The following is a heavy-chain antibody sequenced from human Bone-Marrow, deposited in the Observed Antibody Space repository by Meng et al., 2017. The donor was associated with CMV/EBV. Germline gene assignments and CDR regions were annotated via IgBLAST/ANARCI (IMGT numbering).Heavy chain of an antibody. D-gene: IGHD2-2*01. CDR3: AGYCSSTSCHWYAFDI. CDR2: ISYDGSNK. Sequence: GESLKISCAASGFTFSSYAMHWVRQAPGKGLEWVAVISYDGSNKYYADSVKGRFTISRDNSKNTLYLQMNSLRAEDTAVYYCAGYCSSTSCHWYAFDIWGQGTMVTVSS. CDR1: GFTFSSYA. V-gene: IGHV3-30-3*01. J-gene: IGHJ3*02.